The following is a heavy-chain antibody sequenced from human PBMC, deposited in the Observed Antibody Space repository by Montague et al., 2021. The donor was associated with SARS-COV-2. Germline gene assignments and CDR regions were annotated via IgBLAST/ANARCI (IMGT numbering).Heavy chain of an antibody. J-gene: IGHJ6*02. CDR2: IYSSGST. CDR3: ARDYGDYSYYYGLDV. CDR1: GGSIRRGSHY. V-gene: IGHV4-61*02. D-gene: IGHD4-17*01. Sequence: TLSLTCTVSGGSIRRGSHYWSWIRQPAGKGLEWIGRIYSSGSTNYNPSLKSRVTMSVDTSKNQFSLKVSSVTAADTAVYYCARDYGDYSYYYGLDVWGQGTTVTVSS.